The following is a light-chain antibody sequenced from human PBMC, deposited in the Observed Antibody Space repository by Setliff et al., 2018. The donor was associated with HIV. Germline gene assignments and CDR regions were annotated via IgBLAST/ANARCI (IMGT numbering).Light chain of an antibody. CDR3: CSYAGSSTLV. CDR2: EVS. J-gene: IGLJ2*01. CDR1: SSDVGSYNL. V-gene: IGLV2-23*02. Sequence: QSVLTQPASVSGSPGQSLTISCTGTSSDVGSYNLVSWYQQHPGKAPKLMISEVSKRPSGVSNRFSGSKSGNTASLTISGLQAEDEADYYCCSYAGSSTLVFGGGTKVTVL.